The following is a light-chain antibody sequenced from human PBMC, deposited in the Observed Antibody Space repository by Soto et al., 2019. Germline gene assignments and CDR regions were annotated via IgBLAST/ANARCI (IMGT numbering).Light chain of an antibody. CDR2: EVS. CDR3: MQSIQLPRT. CDR1: QSLIRTDGKSY. V-gene: IGKV2D-29*02. Sequence: IVMTQTPLSLSVTPGQPASMSCKSSQSLIRTDGKSYVYWYLQRPGRSPQVLMYEVSNRFSGVPDRFSGSGSGTDFTLKISRVEAEDVGVYYCMQSIQLPRTFGRGTKVEI. J-gene: IGKJ4*02.